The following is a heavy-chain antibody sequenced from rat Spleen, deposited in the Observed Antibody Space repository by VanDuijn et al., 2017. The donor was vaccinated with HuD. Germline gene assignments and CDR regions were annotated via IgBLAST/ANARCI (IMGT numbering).Heavy chain of an antibody. CDR2: ISHDGSST. Sequence: EVQLVESGGGLVQPGRSMKLSCAASGFTFSDYGMVWVLQAPTKGLEWVATISHDGSSTYYRDSVMGRFTISRDNAKSTLYLQIDSLRSDDTATYYCTRHSNWGFDYWGQGVMVTVSS. D-gene: IGHD5-1*01. J-gene: IGHJ2*01. V-gene: IGHV5-29*01. CDR1: GFTFSDYG. CDR3: TRHSNWGFDY.